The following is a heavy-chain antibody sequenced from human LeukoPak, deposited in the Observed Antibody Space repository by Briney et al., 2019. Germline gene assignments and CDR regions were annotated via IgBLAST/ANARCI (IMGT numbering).Heavy chain of an antibody. CDR3: ARDAGGGPFFDY. D-gene: IGHD2-15*01. CDR1: GGSISGRY. Sequence: PSETLSLTCTVSGGSISGRYWGWIRQPPGKGLEWIGYINYSGSIDYNPSLKSRVTISLDTSKNQFSLKLSSVTAADTAVYYCARDAGGGPFFDYWGQGTLVTVSS. V-gene: IGHV4-59*11. J-gene: IGHJ4*02. CDR2: INYSGSI.